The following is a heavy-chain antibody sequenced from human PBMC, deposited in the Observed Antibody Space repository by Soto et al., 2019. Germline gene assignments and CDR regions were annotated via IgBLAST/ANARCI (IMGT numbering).Heavy chain of an antibody. V-gene: IGHV5-51*01. J-gene: IGHJ6*02. CDR2: IYPGDSDT. D-gene: IGHD3-3*01. Sequence: GESLKISCKGSGCSFTSYWIGWVRQMPGKGLEWMGIIYPGDSDTRYSPSFQGQVTISADKSISTAYLQWSSLKASDTAMYYCARRGGGDFWSGYYPYYYYGMDVWGQGTTVTVSS. CDR1: GCSFTSYW. CDR3: ARRGGGDFWSGYYPYYYYGMDV.